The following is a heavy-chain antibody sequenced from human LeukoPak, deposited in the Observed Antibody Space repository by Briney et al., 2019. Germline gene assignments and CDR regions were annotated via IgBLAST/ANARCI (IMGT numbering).Heavy chain of an antibody. D-gene: IGHD4-11*01. CDR3: ARAITTPTVYYYYYYMDV. V-gene: IGHV1-18*01. Sequence: ASVKVSCKASGYTFTGYGIGWVRQAPGQGLEWMGWISAYNGNTNYAQKLQGRVTMTTDTSTSTAYMELRSLRSDDTAVYYCARAITTPTVYYYYYYMDVWGKGTTVTVSS. CDR1: GYTFTGYG. J-gene: IGHJ6*03. CDR2: ISAYNGNT.